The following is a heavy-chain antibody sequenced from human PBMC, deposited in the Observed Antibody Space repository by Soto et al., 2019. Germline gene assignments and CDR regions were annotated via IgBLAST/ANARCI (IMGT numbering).Heavy chain of an antibody. CDR3: ARHARRMAFFDF. J-gene: IGHJ4*02. CDR1: GDSISPNY. V-gene: IGHV4-59*08. CDR2: VYYIGST. D-gene: IGHD6-6*01. Sequence: QVQLQESGPGLVKPSETLSLTCTVSGDSISPNYWSWVRQPPGKGLEWVGYVYYIGSTNYNPSLKSRVTMSVDTSKNQFSLTLSSVTAADTAVYYCARHARRMAFFDFWGQGALVTVSS.